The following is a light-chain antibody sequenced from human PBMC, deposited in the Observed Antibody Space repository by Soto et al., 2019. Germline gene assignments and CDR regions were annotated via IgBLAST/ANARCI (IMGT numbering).Light chain of an antibody. J-gene: IGLJ2*01. Sequence: QSVLTQPPSASGSPGQSVAISCTGTNSDVGAYNYVSWYQHHPGNAPKLIIHDVYKRPSGVPDRFSASKSGNTASLTISGLQIEDEADYYCCSYAGSSTSVLFGGGTKVTVL. CDR1: NSDVGAYNY. V-gene: IGLV2-11*01. CDR3: CSYAGSSTSVL. CDR2: DVY.